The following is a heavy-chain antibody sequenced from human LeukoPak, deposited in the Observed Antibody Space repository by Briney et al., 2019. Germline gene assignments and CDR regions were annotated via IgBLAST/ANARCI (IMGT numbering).Heavy chain of an antibody. Sequence: GRSLRLSCAASGFTFGDYAMHWVRHPPGKGLEWVSGISRNSGSIGYADSVKGRFTISRDNAKNSLYLQMNSLRAEDTALYYCAKDRVFEYSSSSEMDYWGQGTLVTVSS. CDR2: ISRNSGSI. CDR3: AKDRVFEYSSSSEMDY. J-gene: IGHJ4*02. CDR1: GFTFGDYA. D-gene: IGHD6-6*01. V-gene: IGHV3-9*01.